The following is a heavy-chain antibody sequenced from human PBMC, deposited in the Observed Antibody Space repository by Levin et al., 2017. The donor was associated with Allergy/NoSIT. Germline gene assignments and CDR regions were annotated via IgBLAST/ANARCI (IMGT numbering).Heavy chain of an antibody. CDR3: ARAQYAGIAVAGKTYYYYYYGMDV. D-gene: IGHD6-19*01. J-gene: IGHJ6*02. Sequence: ASVKVSCKASGYTFTSYGISWVRQAPGQGLEWMGWISAYNGNTNYAQKLQGRVTMTTDTSTSTAYMELRSLRSDDTAVYYCARAQYAGIAVAGKTYYYYYYGMDVWGQGTTVTVSS. CDR1: GYTFTSYG. CDR2: ISAYNGNT. V-gene: IGHV1-18*01.